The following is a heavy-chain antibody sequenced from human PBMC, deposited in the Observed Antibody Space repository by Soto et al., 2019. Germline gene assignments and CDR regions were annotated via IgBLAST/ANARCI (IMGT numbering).Heavy chain of an antibody. J-gene: IGHJ4*02. V-gene: IGHV5-51*01. CDR3: ARSQALDY. Sequence: GESLKISCRGSGYIFTSNAIAWVRQKPGKGLEWMGLIYPGDSDIRYSPSFEGQVTISVDKSISTAYLQWSSLKASDTAMYFCARSQALDYWGKGPLVTVSS. CDR1: GYIFTSNA. CDR2: IYPGDSDI.